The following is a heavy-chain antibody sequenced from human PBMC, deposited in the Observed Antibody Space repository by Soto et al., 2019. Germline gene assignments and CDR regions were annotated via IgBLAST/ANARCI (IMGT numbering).Heavy chain of an antibody. V-gene: IGHV3-53*01. D-gene: IGHD3-3*01. Sequence: GGSLRLSCAASGFTVSSNYMTWVRQAPGKGLKWVSVIYSGGSTYYADSVKGRFTISRDKSKNTPYLQMNSLRADDTAVYYCAKEGNITIHTGYFQHWGQGTLVTVSS. CDR3: AKEGNITIHTGYFQH. CDR1: GFTVSSNY. CDR2: IYSGGST. J-gene: IGHJ1*01.